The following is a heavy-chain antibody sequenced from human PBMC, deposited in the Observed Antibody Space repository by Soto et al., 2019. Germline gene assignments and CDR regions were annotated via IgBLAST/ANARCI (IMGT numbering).Heavy chain of an antibody. CDR1: GYTFTTYG. CDR2: ISAYNAKT. CDR3: ARVGSNRPYYFGY. V-gene: IGHV1-18*01. Sequence: QVQLVQSGAEVKKPGASVKVYCKASGYTFTTYGISWVRQAPGQGVEWMGWISAYNAKTNYAQKFQGRVTMTPDTSTSTAYMELRSLRSDDTAVYYCARVGSNRPYYFGYWGQGTLVTVSS. J-gene: IGHJ4*02. D-gene: IGHD4-4*01.